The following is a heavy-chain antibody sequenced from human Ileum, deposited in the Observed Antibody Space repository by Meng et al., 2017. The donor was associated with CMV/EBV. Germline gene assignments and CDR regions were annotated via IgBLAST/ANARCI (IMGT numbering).Heavy chain of an antibody. Sequence: EVELVGAGGGLVKPGGSLRLSCAASGFTFSNAWMSWVRQAPGKGLEWVGRFKSKGDGGTTDYAAPVKGRFTMSRDDSKNTLYLQMNSLKTEDTAVYYCTTAPAGYIQPYWGQGTLVTASS. CDR3: TTAPAGYIQPY. CDR1: GFTFSNAW. CDR2: FKSKGDGGTT. J-gene: IGHJ4*02. D-gene: IGHD6-13*01. V-gene: IGHV3-15*01.